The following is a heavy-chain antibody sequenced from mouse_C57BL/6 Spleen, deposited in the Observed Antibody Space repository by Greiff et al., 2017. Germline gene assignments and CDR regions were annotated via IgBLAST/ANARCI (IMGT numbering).Heavy chain of an antibody. J-gene: IGHJ1*03. CDR2: IWSGGST. CDR3: ARMGDGYYWYFDV. D-gene: IGHD2-3*01. CDR1: GFSLTSYG. Sequence: QVQLKESGPGLVQPSQSLSITCTVSGFSLTSYGVHWVRQSPGKGLEWLGVIWSGGSTDNNAAFISRRSTSKDNSKSQVFFKMNSLQADDTAIYYCARMGDGYYWYFDVWGTGTTVTVSS. V-gene: IGHV2-2*01.